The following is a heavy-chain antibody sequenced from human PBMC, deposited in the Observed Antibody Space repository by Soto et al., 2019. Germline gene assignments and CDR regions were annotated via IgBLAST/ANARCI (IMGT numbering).Heavy chain of an antibody. D-gene: IGHD7-27*01. CDR1: GFTFSSYA. J-gene: IGHJ4*02. CDR2: ISGSGGST. CDR3: AKDPTGEVRFDY. Sequence: GGSLRLSCAASGFTFSSYAMSWVRQAPGKGLEWVSAISGSGGSTYYADSVKGRFTISRDNSKYTLYLQMNSLRAEDTAVYYCAKDPTGEVRFDYWGQGTLVTVSS. V-gene: IGHV3-23*01.